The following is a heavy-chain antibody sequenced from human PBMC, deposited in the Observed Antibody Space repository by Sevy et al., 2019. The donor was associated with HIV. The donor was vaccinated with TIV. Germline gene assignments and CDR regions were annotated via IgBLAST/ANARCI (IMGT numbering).Heavy chain of an antibody. V-gene: IGHV3-23*01. D-gene: IGHD3-3*01. CDR2: ISGSGGNT. CDR3: AKSDYDFWSGQASGYYFDY. CDR1: GFTFNNYA. J-gene: IGHJ4*02. Sequence: GGSLRLSCAASGFTFNNYAMSWVRQAPGKGLEWVSPISGSGGNTYYADSVRGRFTIYRDSSNNTLYLQMNSLRAEDTAMYYCAKSDYDFWSGQASGYYFDYWGQGTLVTVSS.